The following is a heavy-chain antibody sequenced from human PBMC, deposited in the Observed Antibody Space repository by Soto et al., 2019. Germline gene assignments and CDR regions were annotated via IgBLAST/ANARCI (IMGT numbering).Heavy chain of an antibody. Sequence: ASVKVSCKASGYTFTSYDINWVRQATGQGLEWMGWTNPNSGNTGYAQKFQGRVTMTRNTSISTAYMELSSLRSEDTAVYYCASWYCTNGVCYRTTREPYYYYGMDVWGQGTTVTVSS. CDR1: GYTFTSYD. CDR2: TNPNSGNT. CDR3: ASWYCTNGVCYRTTREPYYYYGMDV. J-gene: IGHJ6*02. V-gene: IGHV1-8*01. D-gene: IGHD2-8*01.